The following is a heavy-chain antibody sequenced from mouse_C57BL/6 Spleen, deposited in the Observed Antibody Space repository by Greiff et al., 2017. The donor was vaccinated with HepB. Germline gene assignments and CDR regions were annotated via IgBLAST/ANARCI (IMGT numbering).Heavy chain of an antibody. J-gene: IGHJ2*01. Sequence: QVQLQQSGPELVKPGASVKISCKASGYAFSSSWMNWVKQRPGKGLEWIGRIYPGDGDTNYNGKFKGKATLTADKSSSTAYMQLSSLTSEDSAVYFCARSDGGDYGSSYDCWGKGTTLTVS. CDR1: GYAFSSSW. CDR3: ARSDGGDYGSSYDC. D-gene: IGHD1-1*01. V-gene: IGHV1-82*01. CDR2: IYPGDGDT.